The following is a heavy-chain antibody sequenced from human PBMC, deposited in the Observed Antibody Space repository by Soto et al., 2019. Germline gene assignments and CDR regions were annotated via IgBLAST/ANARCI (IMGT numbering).Heavy chain of an antibody. CDR3: ARAVGGPTSNLDY. J-gene: IGHJ4*02. Sequence: GASVKVSCKASEYTFTSYAMHWVRQAPGQRLEWMGWINAGNGNTKYSQKFQGRVTITRDTSASTAYMELSSLRSEDTAVYYCARAVGGPTSNLDYWGQGTLVTVSS. CDR2: INAGNGNT. D-gene: IGHD3-16*01. CDR1: EYTFTSYA. V-gene: IGHV1-3*01.